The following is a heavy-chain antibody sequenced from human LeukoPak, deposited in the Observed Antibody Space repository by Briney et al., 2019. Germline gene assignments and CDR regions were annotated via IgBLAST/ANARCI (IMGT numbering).Heavy chain of an antibody. J-gene: IGHJ4*02. CDR1: GFTVSSNS. CDR3: ARIGRSGWNFDY. Sequence: GGSLRLSCTVSGFTVSSNSMSWVRQAPGKGLEWVSFIYSDNTHYSDSVKGRFSISRDNSKNTLYLQMSSLRAEDTAVYYCARIGRSGWNFDYWGQGTLVTVSS. D-gene: IGHD6-19*01. CDR2: IYSDNT. V-gene: IGHV3-53*01.